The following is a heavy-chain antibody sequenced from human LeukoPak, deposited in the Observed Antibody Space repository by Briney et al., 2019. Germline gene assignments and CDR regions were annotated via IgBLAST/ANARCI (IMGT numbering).Heavy chain of an antibody. CDR2: ILSDGSIK. Sequence: PGGSLRLSCAASGFTFSRYGMHWVRQAPGKGLEWVAVILSDGSIKYHADSVKGRFTISRDNSKNTLHLQMNSLRIEDTAVYHCAKLSGYDFEAAFDIWGQGTMVTVSS. D-gene: IGHD5-12*01. CDR3: AKLSGYDFEAAFDI. V-gene: IGHV3-30*18. CDR1: GFTFSRYG. J-gene: IGHJ3*02.